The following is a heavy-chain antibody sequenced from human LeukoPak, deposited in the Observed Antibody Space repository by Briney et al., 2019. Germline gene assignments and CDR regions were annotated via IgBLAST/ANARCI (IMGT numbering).Heavy chain of an antibody. Sequence: PSETLSLTCSVSGDSIRSHYWSWIRQPPGKRPEWIGHVFFTGSTTYNPTLEGRVTISIDTSGSQFSLKLTSVTAADTAVYYCARVGWELLGAHLWGQGILLSVSS. V-gene: IGHV4-59*11. D-gene: IGHD1-26*01. J-gene: IGHJ4*02. CDR3: ARVGWELLGAHL. CDR1: GDSIRSHY. CDR2: VFFTGST.